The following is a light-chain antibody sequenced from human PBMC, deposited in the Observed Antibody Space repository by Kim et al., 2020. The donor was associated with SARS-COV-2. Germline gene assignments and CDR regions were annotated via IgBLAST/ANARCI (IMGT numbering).Light chain of an antibody. CDR1: NSDVGIYNY. CDR3: SSYTGSTTYV. Sequence: GQSITIFCTGTNSDVGIYNYVSWYQQHPGKAPKLMIYDVSNRPSGVSNRFSGSKSGNTASLTISGLQAEDEADYYCSSYTGSTTYVFGTGTKVTVL. V-gene: IGLV2-14*03. CDR2: DVS. J-gene: IGLJ1*01.